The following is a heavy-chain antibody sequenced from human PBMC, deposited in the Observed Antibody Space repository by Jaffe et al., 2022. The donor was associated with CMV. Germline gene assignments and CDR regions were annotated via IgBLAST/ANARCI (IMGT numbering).Heavy chain of an antibody. D-gene: IGHD2-8*01. V-gene: IGHV4-39*01. Sequence: QLQLQESGPGLVKPSETLSLTCTVSGGSISSSSYYWGWIRQPPGKGLEWIGSIYYSGSTYYNPSLKSRVTISVDTSKNQFSLKLSSVTAADTAVYYCARQLGHYCTNGVCYWGYWGQGTLVTVSS. CDR2: IYYSGST. J-gene: IGHJ4*02. CDR1: GGSISSSSYY. CDR3: ARQLGHYCTNGVCYWGY.